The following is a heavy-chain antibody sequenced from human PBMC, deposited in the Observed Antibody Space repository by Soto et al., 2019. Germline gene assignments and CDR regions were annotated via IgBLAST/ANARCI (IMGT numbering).Heavy chain of an antibody. CDR1: GYTFTGYY. J-gene: IGHJ4*02. V-gene: IGHV1-2*02. D-gene: IGHD4-4*01. CDR2: INPNSGAT. CDR3: ARSRLTDYSIDY. Sequence: ASVKVSCKPSGYTFTGYYIHWVRQAPGQGLEWMGWINPNSGATNYALKFQGRVTMTRDTSISAAYMELNSLTSDDTAVYYCARSRLTDYSIDYRGEGNLVTVGS.